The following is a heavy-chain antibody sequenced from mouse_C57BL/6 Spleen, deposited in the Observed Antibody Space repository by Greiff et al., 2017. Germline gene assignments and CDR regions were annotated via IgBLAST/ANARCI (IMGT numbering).Heavy chain of an antibody. D-gene: IGHD4-1*01. CDR2: IYPGDGDT. Sequence: QVQLKQSGPELVKPGASVKISCKASGYAFSSSWMNWVKQRPGKGLEWIGRIYPGDGDTNYNGKFKGKATLTADKSSSTAYMQRSSLTSEDSAVYFVARRSPNWAFDYWGQGTTLTVSS. CDR1: GYAFSSSW. V-gene: IGHV1-82*01. J-gene: IGHJ2*01. CDR3: ARRSPNWAFDY.